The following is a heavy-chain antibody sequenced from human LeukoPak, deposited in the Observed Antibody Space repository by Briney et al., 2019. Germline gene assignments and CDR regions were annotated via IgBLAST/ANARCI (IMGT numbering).Heavy chain of an antibody. CDR2: ISGSGGST. J-gene: IGHJ4*02. Sequence: GGSLRLSWAASGFTFSSYAMSWVRQAPGKGLEWVSAISGSGGSTYYADSVKGRFTISRDNSKNTLYLQMNSLRAEDTAVYHCAKDLIAAAGKGGFDYWGQGTLVTVSS. V-gene: IGHV3-23*01. CDR1: GFTFSSYA. D-gene: IGHD6-13*01. CDR3: AKDLIAAAGKGGFDY.